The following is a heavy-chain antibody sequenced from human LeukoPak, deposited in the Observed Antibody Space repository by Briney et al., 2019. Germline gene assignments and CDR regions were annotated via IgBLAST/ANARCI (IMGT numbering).Heavy chain of an antibody. CDR2: IYPGDSDA. CDR1: GYSFSSYL. V-gene: IGHV5-51*03. J-gene: IGHJ4*02. D-gene: IGHD6-13*01. CDR3: ARLSSSWLAVDS. Sequence: PGESLKISCKGSGYSFSSYLIGWVRQMPEKGLEWMGIIYPGDSDARYSPSFEGQVTISVDKSISTAYLQWSSLKASDTAMYYCARLSSSWLAVDSWGQGTLVTVSS.